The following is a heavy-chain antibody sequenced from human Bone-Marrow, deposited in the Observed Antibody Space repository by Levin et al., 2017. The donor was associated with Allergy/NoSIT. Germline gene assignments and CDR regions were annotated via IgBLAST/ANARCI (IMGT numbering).Heavy chain of an antibody. J-gene: IGHJ4*02. Sequence: HPGGSLRLSCAASGFTFSDYGMHWVRQAPGKGLEWVAFISYDGSNKYYTDSVKGRFTISRDNSKNTLYLQMNSLRAEDTAVYYCAKPGCSSNSCYNNCWGQGTLVTVST. D-gene: IGHD2-2*01. CDR3: AKPGCSSNSCYNNC. CDR2: ISYDGSNK. V-gene: IGHV3-30*18. CDR1: GFTFSDYG.